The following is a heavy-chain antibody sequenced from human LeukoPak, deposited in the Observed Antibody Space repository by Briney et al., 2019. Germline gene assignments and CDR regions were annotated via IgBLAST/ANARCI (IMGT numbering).Heavy chain of an antibody. CDR2: IIPIFGTA. V-gene: IGHV1-69*13. CDR1: GGTFSSYA. J-gene: IGHJ6*02. Sequence: GASVKVSCKASGGTFSSYAISWVRQAPGQGLEWMGGIIPIFGTANYARKFQGRVTITADESTSTAYMELSSLRSEDTAVYYCARVNVDTAMVSHYYYGMDVWGQGTTVTVSS. D-gene: IGHD5-18*01. CDR3: ARVNVDTAMVSHYYYGMDV.